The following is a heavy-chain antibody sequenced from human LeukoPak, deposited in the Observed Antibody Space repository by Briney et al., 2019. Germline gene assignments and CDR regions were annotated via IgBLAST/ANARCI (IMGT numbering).Heavy chain of an antibody. CDR3: ANPLHDYGGNSGY. CDR1: GITFSTYP. J-gene: IGHJ4*02. V-gene: IGHV3-23*01. Sequence: GGSLRLSCAASGITFSTYPMIRVRQVPGKGLEWVSVVFGDSKEIHYADSVKGRFTISRDNSKNTLYLQMDSLRAEDTAVYYCANPLHDYGGNSGYWGQGTLVTVSS. D-gene: IGHD4-23*01. CDR2: VFGDSKEI.